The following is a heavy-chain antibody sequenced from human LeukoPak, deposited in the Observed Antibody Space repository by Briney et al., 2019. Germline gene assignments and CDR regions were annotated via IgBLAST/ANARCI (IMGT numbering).Heavy chain of an antibody. V-gene: IGHV1-8*03. Sequence: ASVKVSCKASGYTFTSYDINWVRQATGQGLEWMGWMNPNSGNTGYAQKFQGRVSITRNNSISTAYMELSSLRSEDTAVYYCVRVRIRGYNWFDPWGQGTLVTVSS. J-gene: IGHJ5*02. CDR3: VRVRIRGYNWFDP. CDR1: GYTFTSYD. D-gene: IGHD1-14*01. CDR2: MNPNSGNT.